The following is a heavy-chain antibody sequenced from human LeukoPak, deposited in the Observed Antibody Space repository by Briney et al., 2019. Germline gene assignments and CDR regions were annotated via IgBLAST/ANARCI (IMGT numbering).Heavy chain of an antibody. CDR1: GFTFSSYS. Sequence: GGSLRLSCAASGFTFSSYSMNWVRQAPGKGLEWVSYISSSSSTIYYADSVKGRFTISRDNAKNSLYLQMNSLRAEDTAVHYCARDSSHDYGDYSAVGGDYWGQGTLVTVSS. CDR3: ARDSSHDYGDYSAVGGDY. D-gene: IGHD4-17*01. CDR2: ISSSSSTI. V-gene: IGHV3-48*01. J-gene: IGHJ4*02.